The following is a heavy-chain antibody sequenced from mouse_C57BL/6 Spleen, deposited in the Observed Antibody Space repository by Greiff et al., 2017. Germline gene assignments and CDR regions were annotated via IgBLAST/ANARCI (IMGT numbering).Heavy chain of an antibody. J-gene: IGHJ1*01. V-gene: IGHV1-55*01. CDR2: IYPGSGST. D-gene: IGHD2-4*01. CDR3: ARDYYDPWYFDV. Sequence: QVQLQQPGAELVKPGASVKMSCKASGYTFTSYWITWVKQRPGQGLEWIGDIYPGSGSTNYNEKFKSKATLTVDKSSSTAYMQLSSLTSEDSAVYYCARDYYDPWYFDVWGPGTTVTVSS. CDR1: GYTFTSYW.